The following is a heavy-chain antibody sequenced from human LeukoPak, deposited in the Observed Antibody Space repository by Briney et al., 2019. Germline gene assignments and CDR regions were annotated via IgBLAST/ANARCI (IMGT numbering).Heavy chain of an antibody. V-gene: IGHV3-11*01. Sequence: PGGSLRLSCVASGFTFSDYYMSWIRQAPGKGLEWVSYISSSGRTKYYADSVKGRFTISRDNAKYSLYLRMNRLRAEDTAVYYCARALSSGYYYHYWGQGTLVTVSS. D-gene: IGHD3-22*01. CDR3: ARALSSGYYYHY. CDR2: ISSSGRTK. CDR1: GFTFSDYY. J-gene: IGHJ4*02.